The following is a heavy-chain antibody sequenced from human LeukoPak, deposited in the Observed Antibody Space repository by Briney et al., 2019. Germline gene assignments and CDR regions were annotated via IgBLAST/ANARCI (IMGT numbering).Heavy chain of an antibody. Sequence: SETLSLTCAVSGGSISSSNWWSLVRQPPGKGLEWIGDIYYSGSTNYNPSLKSRVTISVDTSKNQFSLKLSSVTAADTAVYYCARAADYDILTGYPYYFDYWGQGTRVTVSS. CDR1: GGSISSSNW. D-gene: IGHD3-9*01. CDR3: ARAADYDILTGYPYYFDY. V-gene: IGHV4-4*02. J-gene: IGHJ4*02. CDR2: IYYSGST.